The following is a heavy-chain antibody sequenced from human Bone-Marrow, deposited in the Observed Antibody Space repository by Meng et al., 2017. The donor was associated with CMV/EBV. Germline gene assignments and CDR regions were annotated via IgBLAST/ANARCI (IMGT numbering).Heavy chain of an antibody. Sequence: GESLKISCAASGFTFSTYAMSWVRQAPGKGLEWVSSISGSGDSTYYADSVKGRFTISRDNSKNTLYLQMNSLRAGDTAVYYCAKDQGVYLSGWFDPWGQGTLVTVSS. J-gene: IGHJ5*02. V-gene: IGHV3-23*01. CDR2: ISGSGDST. CDR3: AKDQGVYLSGWFDP. CDR1: GFTFSTYA. D-gene: IGHD2-8*01.